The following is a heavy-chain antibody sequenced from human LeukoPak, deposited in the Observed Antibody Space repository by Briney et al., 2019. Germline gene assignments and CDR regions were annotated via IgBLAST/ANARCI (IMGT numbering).Heavy chain of an antibody. V-gene: IGHV3-30-3*01. J-gene: IGHJ4*02. D-gene: IGHD4-17*01. CDR1: GFTFSSYA. Sequence: GRSLRLSCTASGFTFSSYAMHWVRQAPGKGLEWVAVISYDGSDNYYADSVTGRFTISRDNSKKTLYLQMNSLRAEDTAIYYCVRETEAYGEWGQGTLVTVSS. CDR3: VRETEAYGE. CDR2: ISYDGSDN.